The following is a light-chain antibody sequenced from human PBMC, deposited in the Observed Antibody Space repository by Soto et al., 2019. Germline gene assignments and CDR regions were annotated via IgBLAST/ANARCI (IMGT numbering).Light chain of an antibody. CDR3: QSYDSSLSAVV. CDR1: SSNIGANYD. J-gene: IGLJ2*01. V-gene: IGLV1-40*01. CDR2: GNN. Sequence: QSVLTQPPSVSGAPGQRVIISCTGSSSNIGANYDVQWYQQLPGTAPRLLIYGNNNRPSGVPDRISGSKSGTSASLAITGLQAEDEGHYYCQSYDSSLSAVVFGGGTKVTV.